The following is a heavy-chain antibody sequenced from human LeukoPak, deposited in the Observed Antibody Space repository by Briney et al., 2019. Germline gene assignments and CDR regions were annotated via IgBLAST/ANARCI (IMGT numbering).Heavy chain of an antibody. J-gene: IGHJ6*02. CDR2: IYPGDSDT. CDR1: GYSFTSYW. Sequence: GESLKISCKGSGYSFTSYWIGWVRQMPGKGLEWMGIIYPGDSDTRYSPSFQGQVTISADKSIRTAYLQWSSLKASDTAMYYCARLRTTITGTTAYYYGMDVWGQGTTVTVSS. V-gene: IGHV5-51*01. CDR3: ARLRTTITGTTAYYYGMDV. D-gene: IGHD1-7*01.